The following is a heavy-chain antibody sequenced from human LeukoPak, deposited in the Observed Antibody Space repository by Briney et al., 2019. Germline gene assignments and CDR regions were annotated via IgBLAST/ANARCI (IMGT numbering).Heavy chain of an antibody. CDR1: GGSISSSSYY. CDR2: IYHSGST. Sequence: SETLSLTCTVSGGSISSSSYYWGWIRQPPGKGLEWIGSIYHSGSTYYNPSLKSRVTISVDTSKNQFSLKLSSVTAADTAVYYCARDVSGSFLFTDAFDIWGQGTMVTVSS. V-gene: IGHV4-39*07. CDR3: ARDVSGSFLFTDAFDI. J-gene: IGHJ3*02. D-gene: IGHD1-26*01.